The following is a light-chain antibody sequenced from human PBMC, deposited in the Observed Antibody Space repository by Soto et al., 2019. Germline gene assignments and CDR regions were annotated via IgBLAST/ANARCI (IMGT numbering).Light chain of an antibody. V-gene: IGKV1-39*01. CDR2: AAS. CDR3: QQTSSTPVT. Sequence: DIQLTQSPSLLSASIGDRVTITCRASQSISNHLNWYQQKPGKAPKLLIYAASSLQSGVPSRFSGSGSGTLFTLTISSLQPEDFATYYCQQTSSTPVTFGQGTRLEIK. J-gene: IGKJ5*01. CDR1: QSISNH.